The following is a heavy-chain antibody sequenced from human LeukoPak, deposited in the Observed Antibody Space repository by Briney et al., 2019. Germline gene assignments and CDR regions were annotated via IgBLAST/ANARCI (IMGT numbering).Heavy chain of an antibody. Sequence: GGSLRLSCAASGFSFSSYGMHWVRQAPGKGLEWVAVIWYDGSKKYYADSVKGRFIISRDNSRNTLYLQMDSLRADDTSVYYCARDGSGWSSDYWGQGTLVTVSS. J-gene: IGHJ4*02. D-gene: IGHD6-19*01. CDR3: ARDGSGWSSDY. CDR2: IWYDGSKK. CDR1: GFSFSSYG. V-gene: IGHV3-33*01.